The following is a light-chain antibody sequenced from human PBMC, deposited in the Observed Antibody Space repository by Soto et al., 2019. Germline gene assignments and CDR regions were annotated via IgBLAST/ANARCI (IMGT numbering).Light chain of an antibody. CDR3: QSYDSSLSGSLV. CDR2: GNT. CDR1: SSNIAAGYD. J-gene: IGLJ2*01. Sequence: QSVLTQPPSVSGAPGQRVTISCTGSSSNIAAGYDVHWYQQHPGTAPKLLIYGNTNRPSGVPDRFSGSKSGTSASLAITGLQAEDEADYYCQSYDSSLSGSLVFGGGTKLTVL. V-gene: IGLV1-40*01.